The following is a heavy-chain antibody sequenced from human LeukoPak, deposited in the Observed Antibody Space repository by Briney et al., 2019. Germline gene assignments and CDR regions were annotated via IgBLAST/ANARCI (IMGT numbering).Heavy chain of an antibody. V-gene: IGHV3-30-3*01. CDR1: GFTFSDYA. Sequence: PGRSLRLSCAASGFTFSDYAMHWVRQAPGKGLEWVAVLSCGGTNKYYADSVKGRFTISRDNSKNTVYLQMSSLRADDTAVYYCAKGGGGDSPWFLDVWGRGTPVTVSS. J-gene: IGHJ2*01. D-gene: IGHD2-21*02. CDR3: AKGGGGDSPWFLDV. CDR2: LSCGGTNK.